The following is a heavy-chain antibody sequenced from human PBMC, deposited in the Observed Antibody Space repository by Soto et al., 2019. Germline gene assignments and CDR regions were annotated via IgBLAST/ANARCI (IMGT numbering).Heavy chain of an antibody. V-gene: IGHV3-30-3*01. CDR3: ARVAVEMATIHVFDY. Sequence: QVQLVESGGGVVQPGRSLRLSCAASGLTFSSYAMHWVRQAPGKGLAWVAVISYDGSNKYYADSVKGRFTISRDNSKNTLYLQMNSLRAEDTAVYYCARVAVEMATIHVFDYWGQGTLVTVSS. CDR1: GLTFSSYA. CDR2: ISYDGSNK. J-gene: IGHJ4*02. D-gene: IGHD5-12*01.